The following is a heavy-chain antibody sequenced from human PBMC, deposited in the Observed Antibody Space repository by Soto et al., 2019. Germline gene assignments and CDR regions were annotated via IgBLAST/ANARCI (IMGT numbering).Heavy chain of an antibody. J-gene: IGHJ4*02. Sequence: ASVKVSCKASGFTFTSSAVQWVRQARGQRLEWIGWIVVGSGNTNYAQKFQERVTITRDMSTSTAYMELSSLRSEDTAVYYCLREPPSSFYFDYWGPGTLVTVSS. CDR3: LREPPSSFYFDY. CDR2: IVVGSGNT. CDR1: GFTFTSSA. D-gene: IGHD3-10*01. V-gene: IGHV1-58*01.